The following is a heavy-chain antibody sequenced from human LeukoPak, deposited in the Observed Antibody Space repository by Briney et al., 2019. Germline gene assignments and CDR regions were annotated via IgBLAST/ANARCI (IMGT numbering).Heavy chain of an antibody. V-gene: IGHV3-21*01. CDR2: ISSSSYI. CDR3: ARARYYYDSSGYDY. J-gene: IGHJ4*02. Sequence: GGSLRLSCAASGFTFSSYSMNWVRQAPGKGLEWVSSISSSSYIYYADSVKGRFTISRDNAKNTLYLQMNSLRAEDTAVYYCARARYYYDSSGYDYWGQGTLVTVSS. CDR1: GFTFSSYS. D-gene: IGHD3-22*01.